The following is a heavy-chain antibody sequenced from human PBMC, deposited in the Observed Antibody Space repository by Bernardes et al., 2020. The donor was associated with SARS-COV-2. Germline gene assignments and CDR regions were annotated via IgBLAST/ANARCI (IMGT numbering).Heavy chain of an antibody. Sequence: GGSLRLSCPASGFTFSSYGMPWVRKDPGKGLEWVAVLSYDGSNKYYADSVKGRFTISRDNSKNTLYLQMNSLRAEDTAVYYCAKAGVGAVDYWGQGTLVTVSS. J-gene: IGHJ4*02. V-gene: IGHV3-30*18. CDR1: GFTFSSYG. CDR2: LSYDGSNK. CDR3: AKAGVGAVDY. D-gene: IGHD1-26*01.